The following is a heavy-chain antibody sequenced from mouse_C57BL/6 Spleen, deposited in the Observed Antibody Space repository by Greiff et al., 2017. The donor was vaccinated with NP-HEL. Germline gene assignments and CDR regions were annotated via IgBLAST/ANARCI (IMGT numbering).Heavy chain of an antibody. J-gene: IGHJ3*01. Sequence: VQLQQSGPELVKPGASVKMSCKASGYTFTDYNMHWVKQSHGKSLEWIGYINPNNGGTSYNQKFKGKATLTVNKSSSTAYMELRSLTSEDSAVYYCAINYYGSREGFADWGQGTLVTVSA. CDR3: AINYYGSREGFAD. CDR1: GYTFTDYN. CDR2: INPNNGGT. D-gene: IGHD1-1*01. V-gene: IGHV1-22*01.